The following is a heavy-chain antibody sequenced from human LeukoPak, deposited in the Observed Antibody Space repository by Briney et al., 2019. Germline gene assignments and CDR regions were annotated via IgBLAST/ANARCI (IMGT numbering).Heavy chain of an antibody. CDR2: INPNSGGT. J-gene: IGHJ5*02. V-gene: IGHV1-2*02. CDR3: ARDSSGYS. D-gene: IGHD3-22*01. CDR1: GYTFTGYY. Sequence: ASVKVSCKASGYTFTGYYMHWVRQAPGQGLEWMGWINPNSGGTKYAQKFQDRVTMTRDTSISTAYMELTSLRSDDTAVYYCARDSSGYSWGQGTLVTVSS.